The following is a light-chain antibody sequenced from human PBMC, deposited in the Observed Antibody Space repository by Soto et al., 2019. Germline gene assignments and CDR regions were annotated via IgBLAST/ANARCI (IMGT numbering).Light chain of an antibody. CDR3: QQYNSYSPAT. V-gene: IGKV1-5*03. J-gene: IGKJ1*01. CDR2: KAS. CDR1: QSISNW. Sequence: DIQMTQSPSTLSASVGDRVTITCRASQSISNWLAWYQQKPGKAPKLLIYKASSLESGVPSRFSGSGSGTAFTLTISSLQPDDFATYYCQQYNSYSPATFGQGTKVEIK.